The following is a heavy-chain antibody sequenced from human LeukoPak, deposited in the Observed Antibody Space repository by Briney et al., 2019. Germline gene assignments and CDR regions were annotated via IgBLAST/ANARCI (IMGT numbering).Heavy chain of an antibody. CDR2: INHSGST. V-gene: IGHV4-34*01. D-gene: IGHD6-19*01. CDR1: GGSLSGYY. J-gene: IGHJ5*02. Sequence: SETLSLTCAVYGGSLSGYYWSWNRQAPGEGLEWIGEINHSGSTKYNPSLKSRVTISVDTAKNQFSLHLTSLTAADTAVYYCARGSVAGRIDPCGQGTLVTVSS. CDR3: ARGSVAGRIDP.